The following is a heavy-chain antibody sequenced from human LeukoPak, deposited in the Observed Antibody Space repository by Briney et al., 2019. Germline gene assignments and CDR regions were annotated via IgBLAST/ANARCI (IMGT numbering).Heavy chain of an antibody. CDR2: INPDGSST. CDR3: ATQASVGY. CDR1: GFTLSSSL. Sequence: GGSLRLSCAASGFTLSSSLMQWVRKAPGKGLMWVSRINPDGSSTTYADSVKGRFTISRDNAKTTLYLQRNSLRAEDTAVYCCATQASVGYWGQGTLVTVSS. J-gene: IGHJ4*02. V-gene: IGHV3-74*01. D-gene: IGHD1-26*01.